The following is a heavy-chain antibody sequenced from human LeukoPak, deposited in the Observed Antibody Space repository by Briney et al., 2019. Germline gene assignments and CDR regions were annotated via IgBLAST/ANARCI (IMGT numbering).Heavy chain of an antibody. D-gene: IGHD3-10*02. CDR2: IYYSGST. CDR3: ARDGYYVPHAFDI. V-gene: IGHV4-39*07. CDR1: GGSISSSSYY. Sequence: PSETLSLTCTVSGGSISSSSYYWGWIRQPPGKGLEWIGSIYYSGSTYYNPSLKSRVTISVDTSKNQFSLKLSSVTAADTAVYYCARDGYYVPHAFDIWGQGTMVTVSS. J-gene: IGHJ3*02.